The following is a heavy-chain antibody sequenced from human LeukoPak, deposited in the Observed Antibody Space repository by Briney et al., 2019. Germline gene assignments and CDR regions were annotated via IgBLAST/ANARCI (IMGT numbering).Heavy chain of an antibody. CDR2: IYSGGST. CDR3: ARKRGYFDY. J-gene: IGHJ4*02. CDR1: TXSXNY. Sequence: TXSXNYMSWVRQAPXKGLEWVSVIYSGGSTYYADSVKGRFTISRDNSKNTLYLQMNSLRAEDTAVYYCARKRGYFDYWGQGTLVTVSS. V-gene: IGHV3-66*01.